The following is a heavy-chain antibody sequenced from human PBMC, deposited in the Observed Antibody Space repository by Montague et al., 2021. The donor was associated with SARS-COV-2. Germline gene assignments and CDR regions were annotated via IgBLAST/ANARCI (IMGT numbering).Heavy chain of an antibody. J-gene: IGHJ4*02. Sequence: SLRLSCAASGFTFSSYAMSWVRQAPGKGLEWVSAISGSGGSTYYADSVKGRLTISRDNSKNTLYLQMNSLRAEDTAVYYCAKGIVVVPAAVTFDYWGQGTLVTVSS. V-gene: IGHV3-23*01. D-gene: IGHD2-2*01. CDR2: ISGSGGST. CDR3: AKGIVVVPAAVTFDY. CDR1: GFTFSSYA.